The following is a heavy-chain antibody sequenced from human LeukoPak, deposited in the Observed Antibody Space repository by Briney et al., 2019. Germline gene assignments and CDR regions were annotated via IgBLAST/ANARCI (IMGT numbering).Heavy chain of an antibody. CDR3: ASPAHCSGGSCPFDY. J-gene: IGHJ4*02. CDR2: IYPGDSDS. Sequence: GESLKISCKGSGYSSTSYWIAWVRQMPGKGLEWVGIIYPGDSDSRYSPSFQGQVTISADKSISTAYLQWSSLKASDTAMYYCASPAHCSGGSCPFDYWGQGTLVTVSS. V-gene: IGHV5-51*01. CDR1: GYSSTSYW. D-gene: IGHD2-15*01.